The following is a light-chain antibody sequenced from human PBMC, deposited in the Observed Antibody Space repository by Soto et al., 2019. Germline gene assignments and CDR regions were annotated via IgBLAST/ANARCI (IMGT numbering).Light chain of an antibody. CDR1: QSVSENY. J-gene: IGKJ5*01. CDR2: GAS. Sequence: VLTQSPGTLSFSPGDSATLSCRASQSVSENYLAWYQQKPGRTPRILIYGASNRATGVPDRFSGSGSGTQFTLTISSLEPEDFAVYYCQQRSNWPSITFGQGTRLEI. CDR3: QQRSNWPSIT. V-gene: IGKV3-11*01.